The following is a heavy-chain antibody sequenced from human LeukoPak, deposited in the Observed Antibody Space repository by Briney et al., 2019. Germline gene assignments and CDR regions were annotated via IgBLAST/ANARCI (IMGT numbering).Heavy chain of an antibody. Sequence: GGSLRLSCAASGFTFSTYAMSWVRQAAGKGLEWVSGINADDGNTYYADSVKGRFTISRDNSKNTLSLQLNSLRADDTAVYYCVKDLGRYRNNCFDYWGQGTLVTVSS. J-gene: IGHJ4*02. CDR1: GFTFSTYA. CDR3: VKDLGRYRNNCFDY. D-gene: IGHD1-26*01. CDR2: INADDGNT. V-gene: IGHV3-23*01.